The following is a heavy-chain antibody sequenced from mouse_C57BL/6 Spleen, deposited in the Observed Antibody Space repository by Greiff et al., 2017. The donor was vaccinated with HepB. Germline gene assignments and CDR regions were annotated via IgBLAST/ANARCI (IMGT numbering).Heavy chain of an antibody. V-gene: IGHV5-4*01. Sequence: VQLKESGGGLVKPGGSLKLSCAASGFTFSSYAMSWVRQTPEKRLEWVATISDGGSYTYYPDNVKGRFTISRDNAKNNLYLQMSHLKSEDTAMYYCARDPTGTPDYWGQGTTLTVSS. D-gene: IGHD4-1*01. CDR3: ARDPTGTPDY. CDR2: ISDGGSYT. CDR1: GFTFSSYA. J-gene: IGHJ2*01.